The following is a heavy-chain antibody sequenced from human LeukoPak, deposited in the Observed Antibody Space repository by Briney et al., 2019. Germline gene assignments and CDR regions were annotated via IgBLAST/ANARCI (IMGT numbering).Heavy chain of an antibody. CDR1: GFTFDLYA. J-gene: IGHJ4*02. CDR2: MSYDGSNK. CDR3: ARDQVQLCSSGSCYVIDN. D-gene: IGHD2-15*01. V-gene: IGHV3-30*04. Sequence: QPGGSLRLSCAASGFTFDLYAMHWVRQAPGRGLEWVAVMSYDGSNKYYADSVKGRFTISRDNPQNTLHLQMSSLRVADTAVYYCARDQVQLCSSGSCYVIDNWGPGTLVAVSS.